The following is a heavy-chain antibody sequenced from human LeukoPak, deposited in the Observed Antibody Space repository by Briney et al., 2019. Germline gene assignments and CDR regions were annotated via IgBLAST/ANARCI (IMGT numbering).Heavy chain of an antibody. D-gene: IGHD3-22*01. CDR3: SSNNYYDADY. V-gene: IGHV4-59*12. CDR1: GGSISSYY. Sequence: SETLSLTCTVSGGSISSYYWSWIRQPPGKGLEWIGYIYYSGSTNYNPSLKSRVTISVDTSKNQFSLQLRSVTAADTAVYFCSSNNYYDADYWGQGILVTVSS. CDR2: IYYSGST. J-gene: IGHJ4*02.